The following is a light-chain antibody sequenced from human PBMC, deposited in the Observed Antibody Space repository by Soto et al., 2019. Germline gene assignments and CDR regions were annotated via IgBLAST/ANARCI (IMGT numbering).Light chain of an antibody. Sequence: DIQMTQSPSSLSASVGDRVTITCRASQSISSYLNWYQQNPGKAPKLLIYAASSLQNGLPSRFSGSGSGTDFTLIISSLQPEDFATYYCQQSYSTPPTFGQGTRLEIK. V-gene: IGKV1-39*01. J-gene: IGKJ5*01. CDR1: QSISSY. CDR2: AAS. CDR3: QQSYSTPPT.